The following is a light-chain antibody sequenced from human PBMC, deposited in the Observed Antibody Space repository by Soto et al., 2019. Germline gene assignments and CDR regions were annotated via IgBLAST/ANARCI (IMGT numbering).Light chain of an antibody. V-gene: IGLV2-14*03. CDR3: SSYTSSMTNV. Sequence: SEPGSGGESLGLLTIIFYTGTTSDVGDYTSVAWYQHHPGKASNLVLYDVGDRPSVVSYLFSGSKSGNAAFLTISGLQAADEADYFCSSYTSSMTNVFGSGTKVTVL. CDR1: TSDVGDYTS. J-gene: IGLJ1*01. CDR2: DVG.